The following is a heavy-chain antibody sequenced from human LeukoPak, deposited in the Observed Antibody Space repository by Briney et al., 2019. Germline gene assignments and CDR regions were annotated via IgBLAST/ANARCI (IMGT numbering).Heavy chain of an antibody. D-gene: IGHD2-15*01. V-gene: IGHV3-23*01. Sequence: GGSLRLSCAASGFTFSSYAMSWVRQAPGKGLEWVSAISGSGGSTYYADSVKGRFTISRDNSKNTLYLQMNSLRAEDTAVYYCAKAQYCSGGACYHDYWGQGTLVTVSS. CDR3: AKAQYCSGGACYHDY. J-gene: IGHJ4*02. CDR1: GFTFSSYA. CDR2: ISGSGGST.